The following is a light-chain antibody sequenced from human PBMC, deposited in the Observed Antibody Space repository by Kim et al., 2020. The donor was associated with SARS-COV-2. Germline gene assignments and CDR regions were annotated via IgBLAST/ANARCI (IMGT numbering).Light chain of an antibody. CDR2: GAS. CDR1: QSVSSN. Sequence: SPGERPTRSCRASQSVSSNLAWYQQKPGQAPRRRIYGASTRATGIPARFSGSGSGTEFTLTISSLQSEDFAVYYCQQCYNWPPWTFGQGTKVDIK. V-gene: IGKV3-15*01. CDR3: QQCYNWPPWT. J-gene: IGKJ1*01.